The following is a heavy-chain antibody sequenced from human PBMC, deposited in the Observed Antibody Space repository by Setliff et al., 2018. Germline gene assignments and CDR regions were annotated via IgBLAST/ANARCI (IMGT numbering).Heavy chain of an antibody. D-gene: IGHD2-21*01. J-gene: IGHJ5*02. CDR1: GYSFTDYW. CDR2: IYPGNADT. CDR3: ARRGERFFNWFDP. V-gene: IGHV5-51*01. Sequence: LGESLNISCKGSGYSFTDYWIAWVRQTPGKGLEWMGTIYPGNADTRYSPSFQGQVTISTDTSINTAFLQWNNLKASDTAVYYCARRGERFFNWFDPWGQGTLVTVSS.